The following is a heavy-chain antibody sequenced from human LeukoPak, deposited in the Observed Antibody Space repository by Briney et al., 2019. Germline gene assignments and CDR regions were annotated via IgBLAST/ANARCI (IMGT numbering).Heavy chain of an antibody. D-gene: IGHD3-3*01. CDR2: INQDGSEK. V-gene: IGHV3-7*01. CDR1: GFTFSRYW. CDR3: ARDGVVIPGDYYYYGMDV. Sequence: GGSLRLSCAASGFTFSRYWMSWVRQAPGKGLEWEANINQDGSEKYYVDSVKGRFTISRDNAKNSLYLQVNSLRAEDTAVYYCARDGVVIPGDYYYYGMDVWGQGTTVTVSS. J-gene: IGHJ6*02.